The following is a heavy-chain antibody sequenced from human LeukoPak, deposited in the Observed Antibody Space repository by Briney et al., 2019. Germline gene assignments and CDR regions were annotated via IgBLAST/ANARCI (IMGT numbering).Heavy chain of an antibody. CDR1: GYTYTDYG. Sequence: ASVNVSCKASGYTYTDYGINWVRQAPGQGLEWMGWISTYNGNTIYAEKLQGRVTMTRDTSTSTAYMDLRSLRSDDTAVYYCARSMVRAVAQVASDYWGQGTLVTVSS. J-gene: IGHJ4*02. V-gene: IGHV1-18*01. D-gene: IGHD3-10*01. CDR2: ISTYNGNT. CDR3: ARSMVRAVAQVASDY.